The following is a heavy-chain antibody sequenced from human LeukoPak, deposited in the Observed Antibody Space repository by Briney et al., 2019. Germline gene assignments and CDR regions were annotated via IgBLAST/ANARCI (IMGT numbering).Heavy chain of an antibody. CDR3: ASLYSSSSPWFDP. D-gene: IGHD6-6*01. V-gene: IGHV5-51*01. J-gene: IGHJ5*02. CDR2: IYPGDSDT. Sequence: GASLKISCKGSGYSFTSYWIGWVRQMPGKGLEWMGIIYPGDSDTRYSPSFQGQVTISADKSISTAYLQWSSLKASDTAMYYCASLYSSSSPWFDPWGQGTLVTVSS. CDR1: GYSFTSYW.